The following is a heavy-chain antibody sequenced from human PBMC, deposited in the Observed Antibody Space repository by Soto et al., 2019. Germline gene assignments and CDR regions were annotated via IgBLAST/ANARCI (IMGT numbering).Heavy chain of an antibody. CDR3: ARPDEGGYSSNHHYSYALDV. CDR1: GGTFRSYS. Sequence: QVQLVQSGAEVKKPGSSVKVSCKASGGTFRSYSISWVRQAPGQGLEWMGGIIPIFDITNYAQKFQGRVNITADESTSTAYMELSSLGSDDTAVYYCARPDEGGYSSNHHYSYALDVWGQGTTVTV. J-gene: IGHJ6*02. D-gene: IGHD3-22*01. V-gene: IGHV1-69*01. CDR2: IIPIFDIT.